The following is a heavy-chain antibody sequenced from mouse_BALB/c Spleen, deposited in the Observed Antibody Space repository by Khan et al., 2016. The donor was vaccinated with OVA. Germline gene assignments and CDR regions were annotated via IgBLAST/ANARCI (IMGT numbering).Heavy chain of an antibody. Sequence: QVRLQQSGAELVRPGVSVKISCKGSGYTFTDFTIHWVKQSHALSLEWIGVISTYYGDVTYNQKFKGKATMTVDKSSSTTYMELARLTSEDSAIYYCTSGAGGSRFAYWGQGTLVTVSA. CDR2: ISTYYGDV. J-gene: IGHJ3*01. CDR3: TSGAGGSRFAY. CDR1: GYTFTDFT. V-gene: IGHV1S137*01.